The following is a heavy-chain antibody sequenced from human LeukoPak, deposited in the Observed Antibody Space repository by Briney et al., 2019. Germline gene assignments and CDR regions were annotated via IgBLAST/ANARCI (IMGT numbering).Heavy chain of an antibody. D-gene: IGHD2-15*01. CDR1: GGTFSSYT. J-gene: IGHJ6*02. V-gene: IGHV1-69*02. CDR3: ARTGGYCSGGSCYPNYGMDV. CDR2: IIPILGIA. Sequence: VASVKVSCKASGGTFSSYTISWVRQAPGQGLEWMERIIPILGIANYAQKFQGRVTITADKSTSTAYMELSSLRSEDTAVYYCARTGGYCSGGSCYPNYGMDVWGQGTTVTVSS.